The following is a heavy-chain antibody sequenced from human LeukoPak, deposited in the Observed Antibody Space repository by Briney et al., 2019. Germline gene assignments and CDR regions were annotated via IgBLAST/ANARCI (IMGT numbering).Heavy chain of an antibody. CDR2: IIPILGIA. CDR1: GGTFSSYA. V-gene: IGHV1-69*04. CDR3: ARAPDMVRGVIDHYFDY. Sequence: ASVKVSCKASGGTFSSYAISWVRQAPGQGLEWMGRIIPILGIANYAQKFQGRVTITADKSTSTAYMEPSSLRSEDTAVYYCARAPDMVRGVIDHYFDYWGQGTLVTVSS. D-gene: IGHD3-10*01. J-gene: IGHJ4*02.